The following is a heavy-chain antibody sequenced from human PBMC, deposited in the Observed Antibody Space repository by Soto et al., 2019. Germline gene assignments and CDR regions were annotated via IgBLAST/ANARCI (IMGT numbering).Heavy chain of an antibody. V-gene: IGHV3-30*18. CDR3: AKERGVLDAFDI. CDR2: ISSDGNNQ. Sequence: QVQLVESGGGVVQPGRSLRLSCAASGFTSSSFVIHWVRQAPGKGLEGLAVISSDGNNQYYADSVKGRFTISRDNSKNTLYLQVNSLRPEDTAVYFCAKERGVLDAFDIWGQGTMVTVSS. CDR1: GFTSSSFV. D-gene: IGHD3-10*01. J-gene: IGHJ3*02.